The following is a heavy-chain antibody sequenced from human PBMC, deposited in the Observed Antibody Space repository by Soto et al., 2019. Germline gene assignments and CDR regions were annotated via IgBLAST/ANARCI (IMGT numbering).Heavy chain of an antibody. CDR2: ISSSSSYI. J-gene: IGHJ6*02. CDR1: GFTFSSYS. V-gene: IGHV3-21*01. Sequence: GGSLRLSCAASGFTFSSYSMNWVRQAPGKGLEWVSSISSSSSYIYYADSVKGRFTISRDNAKNSLYLQMNSLRAEDTAVYYCARALEITMVRGPGSYYYGMDVWGQGTTVTVSS. D-gene: IGHD3-10*01. CDR3: ARALEITMVRGPGSYYYGMDV.